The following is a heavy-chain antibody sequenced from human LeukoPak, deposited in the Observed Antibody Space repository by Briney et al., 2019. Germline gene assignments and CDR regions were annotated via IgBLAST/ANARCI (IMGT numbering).Heavy chain of an antibody. CDR3: ARDASALY. CDR1: GLIFSKYW. Sequence: PGGSLRLSCAASGLIFSKYWMTWVRQAPGKGLEWVASIKPDGREKYYLDSVKGRFTISRDNARDSLYLQMNSLRDDDTSVYFCARDASALYWGRGTLVTVSS. D-gene: IGHD6-19*01. J-gene: IGHJ4*02. CDR2: IKPDGREK. V-gene: IGHV3-7*01.